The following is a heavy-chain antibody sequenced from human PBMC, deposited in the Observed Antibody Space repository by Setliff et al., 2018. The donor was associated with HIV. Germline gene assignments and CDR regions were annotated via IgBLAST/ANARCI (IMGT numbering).Heavy chain of an antibody. CDR2: IYASGVI. V-gene: IGHV4-61*09. CDR3: VTGPGGPVGRGPPNGY. D-gene: IGHD2-2*03. Sequence: SETLSLTCNVSGNFISSDIYFWSWIRQPAGKGLEWLGHIYASGVIKHNPSLKSRVIISVDTSRSQFSLTLKSVTAADSAIYFCVTGPGGPVGRGPPNGYWGHGTLVTVSS. CDR1: GNFISSDIYF. J-gene: IGHJ4*01.